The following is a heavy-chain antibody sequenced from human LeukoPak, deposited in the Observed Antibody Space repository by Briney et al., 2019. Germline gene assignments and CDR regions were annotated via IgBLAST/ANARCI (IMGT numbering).Heavy chain of an antibody. V-gene: IGHV3-48*02. CDR3: ASSGSYRFDY. Sequence: GGSLRLSCAASGFTFSGSPILWVRQAPGKGLEWVSHITASGTAMFYADSVKGRFTISRDNAKNSLYLQMNSLRDEDTAVYYCASSGSYRFDYWGQGTLVTVSS. D-gene: IGHD1-26*01. CDR1: GFTFSGSP. J-gene: IGHJ4*02. CDR2: ITASGTAM.